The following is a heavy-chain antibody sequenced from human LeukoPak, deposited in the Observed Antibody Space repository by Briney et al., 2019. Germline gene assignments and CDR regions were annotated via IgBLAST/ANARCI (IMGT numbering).Heavy chain of an antibody. Sequence: KPSQTLSLTCTVSGGSVNSYYWSWIRQPPGKGLEWIGYIYYTGATNYNPSLKSRVTVSIDTSKNQFSLKLSSVTAADTAVYYCARGRYCSGGSCSAFDYWGQGTLVT. V-gene: IGHV4-59*08. J-gene: IGHJ4*02. D-gene: IGHD2-15*01. CDR1: GGSVNSYY. CDR3: ARGRYCSGGSCSAFDY. CDR2: IYYTGAT.